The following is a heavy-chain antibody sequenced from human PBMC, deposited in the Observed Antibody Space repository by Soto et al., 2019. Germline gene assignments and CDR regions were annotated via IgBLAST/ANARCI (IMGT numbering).Heavy chain of an antibody. V-gene: IGHV4-34*01. CDR1: GGSFSGYY. Sequence: ESLSLTCAVYGGSFSGYYWSWIRQPTGKGLEWIGEINHSGSTNYNPSLKSRVPISVDTSKNQFSLKLSSVTAADTAVYYCARIPPIHAFDIWGQGTMVTVS. D-gene: IGHD2-2*02. CDR3: ARIPPIHAFDI. CDR2: INHSGST. J-gene: IGHJ3*02.